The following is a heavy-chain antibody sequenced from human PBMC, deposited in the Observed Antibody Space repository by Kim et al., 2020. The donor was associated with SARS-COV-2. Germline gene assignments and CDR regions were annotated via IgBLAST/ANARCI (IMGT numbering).Heavy chain of an antibody. Sequence: TYYDPSLKSRVTISVDKSNNQFSLNLIAVTAADTAVYYCARSGYRYGMDVWGQGTTVTVSS. CDR3: ARSGYRYGMDV. V-gene: IGHV4-30-2*01. CDR2: T. D-gene: IGHD3-3*01. J-gene: IGHJ6*02.